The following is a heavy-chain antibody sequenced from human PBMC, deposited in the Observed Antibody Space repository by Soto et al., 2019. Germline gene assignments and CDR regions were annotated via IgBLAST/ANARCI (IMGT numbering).Heavy chain of an antibody. D-gene: IGHD2-8*01. CDR2: IIPIFGTA. J-gene: IGHJ4*02. CDR3: AREPVSSRFDY. Sequence: GASVKVSCKASGGTFSSYAISWVRRAPGQGLEWMGGIIPIFGTANYAQKFQGRVTITADESTSTAYMELSGLRSEDTAVYYCAREPVSSRFDYWGQGTLVTVSS. CDR1: GGTFSSYA. V-gene: IGHV1-69*13.